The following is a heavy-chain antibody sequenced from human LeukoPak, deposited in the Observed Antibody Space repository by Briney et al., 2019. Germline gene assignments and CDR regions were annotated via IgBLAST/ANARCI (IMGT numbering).Heavy chain of an antibody. D-gene: IGHD6-19*01. CDR3: ARGQGFGWCYFDY. V-gene: IGHV4-61*01. Sequence: SETPSLTCTVSGGSVSSGSNCWGWIRQPPGKGLEWIGYIYYSGSTNYNPSLKSRVTISVDTSKNQFSLRLISVTAADTAVYYCARGQGFGWCYFDYWGQGTLDSVSS. J-gene: IGHJ4*02. CDR1: GGSVSSGSNC. CDR2: IYYSGST.